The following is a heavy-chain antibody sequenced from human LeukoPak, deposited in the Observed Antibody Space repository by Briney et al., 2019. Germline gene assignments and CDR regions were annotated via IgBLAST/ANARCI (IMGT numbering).Heavy chain of an antibody. J-gene: IGHJ5*02. CDR3: AKDRSGSYPVNWFDP. V-gene: IGHV3-23*01. Sequence: SGGSLRLSCAASGFTFSSYATSWVRQAPGKGLEWVSAISGSGGSTYYADSVKGRFTISRDNSKNTLYLQMNSLRAEDTAVYYCAKDRSGSYPVNWFDPWGQGTLVTVSS. CDR1: GFTFSSYA. D-gene: IGHD3-10*01. CDR2: ISGSGGST.